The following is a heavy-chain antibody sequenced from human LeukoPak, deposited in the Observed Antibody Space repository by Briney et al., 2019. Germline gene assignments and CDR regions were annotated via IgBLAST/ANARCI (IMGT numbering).Heavy chain of an antibody. Sequence: SETLSLTYSVSGGSTNSYYWSWIRQSGGKGLEWIGRIYSSGSTVYNPSLNSRLTMSIDTSKNQFSLTLKSVTATDTAVYYCTRVKASSTSWTFDQWGQGALVTVSS. J-gene: IGHJ4*02. CDR1: GGSTNSYY. CDR2: IYSSGST. D-gene: IGHD2-2*01. V-gene: IGHV4-4*07. CDR3: TRVKASSTSWTFDQ.